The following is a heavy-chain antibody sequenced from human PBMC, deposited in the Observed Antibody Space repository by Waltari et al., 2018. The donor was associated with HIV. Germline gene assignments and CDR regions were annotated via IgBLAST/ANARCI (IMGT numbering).Heavy chain of an antibody. CDR1: GGPISSSSYY. Sequence: QLQLQESGPGLVKPSETLSLTCTVSGGPISSSSYYWGWIRQPPGKGLEWIGSVYYSGSTYYNPSLKSRVTISVDTSKNQFSLKLSSVTAADTAVYYCASHNVEMATFDYWGQGTLVTVSS. D-gene: IGHD5-12*01. V-gene: IGHV4-39*01. CDR3: ASHNVEMATFDY. J-gene: IGHJ4*02. CDR2: VYYSGST.